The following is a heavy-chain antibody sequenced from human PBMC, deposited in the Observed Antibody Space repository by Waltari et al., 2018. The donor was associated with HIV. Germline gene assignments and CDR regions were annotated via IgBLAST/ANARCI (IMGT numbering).Heavy chain of an antibody. CDR1: GYTFHAYF. V-gene: IGHV1-2*02. D-gene: IGHD3-10*01. CDR2: INPNSRET. J-gene: IGHJ4*02. Sequence: QVHLVQSGAEVKKPGSSVRVSCTTSGYTFHAYFFYGVRQAPGRALEWVGMINPNSRETKSAQRLEGRVTLTRDLSTSTGYMELSRLTPDDTAVYYCASVTDSGTALANWGQGTLISVSS. CDR3: ASVTDSGTALAN.